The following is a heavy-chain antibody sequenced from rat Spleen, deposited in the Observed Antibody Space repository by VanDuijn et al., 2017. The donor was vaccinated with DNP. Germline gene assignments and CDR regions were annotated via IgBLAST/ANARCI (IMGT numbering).Heavy chain of an antibody. Sequence: EVRLQESGPGLVQPSQSLSLTCSVTGYSITSNYWAWIRKFPGNKMEWIGYINYSGGTGYNPSLKSRISITRDTSKNQFFLQLNSVTTEDTATYYCARWTRYFDYWGQGIMVTVSS. J-gene: IGHJ2*01. CDR1: GYSITSNY. V-gene: IGHV3-1*01. D-gene: IGHD1-7*01. CDR3: ARWTRYFDY. CDR2: INYSGGT.